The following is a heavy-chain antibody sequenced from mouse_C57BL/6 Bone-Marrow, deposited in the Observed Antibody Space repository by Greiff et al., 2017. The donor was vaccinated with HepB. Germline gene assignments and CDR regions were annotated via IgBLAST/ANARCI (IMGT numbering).Heavy chain of an antibody. CDR1: GYTFTDYE. D-gene: IGHD1-1*01. CDR2: IDPETGGT. Sequence: QVQLQQSGAELVRPGASVTLSCKASGYTFTDYEMHWVKQTPVHGLEWIGAIDPETGGTAYNQKFKGKAILTADKSSSTAYMELRSLTSEDSAVYYCTRYLYYYGSSSFAYWGQGTLVTVSA. J-gene: IGHJ3*01. V-gene: IGHV1-15*01. CDR3: TRYLYYYGSSSFAY.